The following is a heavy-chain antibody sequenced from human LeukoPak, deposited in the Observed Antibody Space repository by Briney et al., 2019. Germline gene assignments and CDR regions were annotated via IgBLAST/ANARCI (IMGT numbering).Heavy chain of an antibody. J-gene: IGHJ4*02. Sequence: GGSLRLSCAASGFTFSNQWMHWFRQTPGKGLEWVSLIKTDGTTAIYAESVKGRFTISRDNTRCTVYLQMNSLRAGDTALYFCSTGGKYYFDSWGLGTLVTVSS. CDR3: STGGKYYFDS. V-gene: IGHV3-74*01. CDR1: GFTFSNQW. D-gene: IGHD1-26*01. CDR2: IKTDGTTA.